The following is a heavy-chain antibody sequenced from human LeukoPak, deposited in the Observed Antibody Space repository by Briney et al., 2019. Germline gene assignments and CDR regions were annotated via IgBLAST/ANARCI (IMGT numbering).Heavy chain of an antibody. CDR3: ARDRRWELVHAFDM. V-gene: IGHV4-59*01. CDR1: GGSMTSDF. Sequence: QVQLQESGPGLVKPSQTLSLTCTVSGGSMTSDFWSWIRQPPGKGLQWIAYVHYSETTNYNPSLKSRVTISLDTSKNQFSLMLSSVTAADTAVYYCARDRRWELVHAFDMWGPGTMVTVSS. J-gene: IGHJ3*02. CDR2: VHYSETT. D-gene: IGHD1-26*01.